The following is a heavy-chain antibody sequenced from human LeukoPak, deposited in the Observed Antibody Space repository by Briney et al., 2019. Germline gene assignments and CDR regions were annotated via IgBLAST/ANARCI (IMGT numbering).Heavy chain of an antibody. J-gene: IGHJ5*02. D-gene: IGHD5-24*01. CDR1: GFTFSSYS. CDR3: ARFTPQGYGWGGYNRFDP. Sequence: GGSLRLSCAASGFTFSSYSMNWVRQAPGKGLEWVSSISSSSSYIYYADSVKGRFTISRDNAKNTLYLQMNSLRVEDTAVYYCARFTPQGYGWGGYNRFDPWGQGTLVTVSS. V-gene: IGHV3-21*04. CDR2: ISSSSSYI.